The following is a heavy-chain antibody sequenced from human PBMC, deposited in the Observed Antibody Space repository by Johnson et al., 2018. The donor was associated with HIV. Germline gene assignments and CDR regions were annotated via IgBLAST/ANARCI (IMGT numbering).Heavy chain of an antibody. D-gene: IGHD3-22*01. CDR1: GFTFSSYW. V-gene: IGHV3-7*01. CDR3: AKDMRSLAYYYDSSGYNAFDI. J-gene: IGHJ3*02. CDR2: IKQDGSEK. Sequence: VQLVESGGGVVRPGESLRLSCAASGFTFSSYWMSWVRQAPGKGLEWVANIKQDGSEKYYVDSVKGRFTISRDNSKNTLYLQMNSLRAEDTAVYYCAKDMRSLAYYYDSSGYNAFDIWGQGTMVTVSS.